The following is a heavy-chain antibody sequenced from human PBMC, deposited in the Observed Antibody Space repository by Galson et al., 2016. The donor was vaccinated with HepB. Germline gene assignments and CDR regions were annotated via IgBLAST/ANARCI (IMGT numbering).Heavy chain of an antibody. CDR1: GFSFSDST. CDR3: VREMSTGEIDDGFDI. CDR2: IKKKADRYAT. Sequence: SLRLSCAASGFSFSDSTMHWVRQASGKGLEWIGRIKKKADRYATTYVASVKGRFTISRDDSENTAYLQMNSLRAEDTAVYYCVREMSTGEIDDGFDIWGQGTMVTVSS. V-gene: IGHV3-73*01. D-gene: IGHD5-24*01. J-gene: IGHJ3*02.